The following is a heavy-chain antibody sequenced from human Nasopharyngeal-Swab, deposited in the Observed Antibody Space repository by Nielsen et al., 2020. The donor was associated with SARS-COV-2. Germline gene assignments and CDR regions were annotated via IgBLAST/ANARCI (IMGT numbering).Heavy chain of an antibody. Sequence: GESLKISCAASGFTFGNYAMNWFRQTPGKGLEWVSAISVTGGGKYYADSVKGRFTISRDNSKNTLYLQMNSLRAEDTAVYYCARDGHDSSGYYYFVLAGMDVWGQGTTVTVSS. CDR2: ISVTGGGK. J-gene: IGHJ6*02. CDR3: ARDGHDSSGYYYFVLAGMDV. V-gene: IGHV3-23*01. D-gene: IGHD3-22*01. CDR1: GFTFGNYA.